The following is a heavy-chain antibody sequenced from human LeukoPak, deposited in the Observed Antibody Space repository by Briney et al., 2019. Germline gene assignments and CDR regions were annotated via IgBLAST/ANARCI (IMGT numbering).Heavy chain of an antibody. CDR2: ISYDGSNK. J-gene: IGHJ1*01. CDR1: GFTFSSYA. CDR3: ARVGVAWDIAVVPAAGYFQH. Sequence: GGSLRLSCAASGFTFSSYAMHWVRQAPGKGLEWVAVISYDGSNKYYADSVKGRFTISRDNSKNTLYLQMNSLRAEDTAVYYCARVGVAWDIAVVPAAGYFQHWGQGTLVTVSS. V-gene: IGHV3-30*04. D-gene: IGHD2-2*01.